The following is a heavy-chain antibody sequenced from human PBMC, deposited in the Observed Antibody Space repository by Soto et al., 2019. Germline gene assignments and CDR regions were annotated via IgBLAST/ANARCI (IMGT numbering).Heavy chain of an antibody. D-gene: IGHD6-6*01. CDR1: GGSISSGGYY. J-gene: IGHJ6*02. CDR3: ARDGRDSSSHVYYYGMDV. V-gene: IGHV4-31*03. CDR2: IYYSGST. Sequence: QVQLQESGPGLVKPSQTLSLTCTVSGGSISSGGYYWSWIRQHPGKGLEWIGYIYYSGSTYYNPSLESRVTISVDTSKNQFSLKLSSVTAADTAVYYCARDGRDSSSHVYYYGMDVWGQGTTVTVSS.